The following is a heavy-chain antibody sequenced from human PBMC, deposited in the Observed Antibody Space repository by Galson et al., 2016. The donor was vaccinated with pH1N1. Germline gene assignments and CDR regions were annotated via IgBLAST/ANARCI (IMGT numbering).Heavy chain of an antibody. D-gene: IGHD5-18*01. V-gene: IGHV3-48*03. CDR1: GFTFSTYE. CDR2: ISSSGSTI. CDR3: ARGSPFGFTDGSWYFDW. J-gene: IGHJ4*02. Sequence: SLRLSCAVAGFTFSTYEMNWVRQAPGKGLEWISYISSSGSTIYYAESVKGRFTLSRDNAKNSLYLQMDSLRAEDTAVYYCARGSPFGFTDGSWYFDWWGQGTRVTVSS.